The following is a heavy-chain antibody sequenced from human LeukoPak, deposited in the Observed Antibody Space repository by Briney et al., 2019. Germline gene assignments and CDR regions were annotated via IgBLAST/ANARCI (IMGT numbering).Heavy chain of an antibody. CDR2: INPNSGGT. Sequence: ASVTVSCKASGYTFTGYYMHWVRQAPGQGLEWMGRINPNSGGTNYAQKFQGRVTMTRDTSISTAYMELSRLRSDDTAVYYCARVPKPGLGYCTNGVCHPGDYWGQGTLVTVSS. V-gene: IGHV1-2*06. D-gene: IGHD2-8*01. J-gene: IGHJ4*02. CDR1: GYTFTGYY. CDR3: ARVPKPGLGYCTNGVCHPGDY.